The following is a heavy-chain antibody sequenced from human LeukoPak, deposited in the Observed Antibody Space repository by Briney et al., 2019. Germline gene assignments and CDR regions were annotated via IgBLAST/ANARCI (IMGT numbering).Heavy chain of an antibody. CDR2: IYSGGST. D-gene: IGHD6-19*01. Sequence: PGGSLRLSCAASGFTVSSNYMSWVRQAPGKGLEWVSVIYSGGSTYYADSVKGRFTISRDNSKNTLYLQMNSLRAEDTAVYYCARGTSPAQEQWPGDAFDIWGQGTMVTVSS. V-gene: IGHV3-53*01. J-gene: IGHJ3*02. CDR1: GFTVSSNY. CDR3: ARGTSPAQEQWPGDAFDI.